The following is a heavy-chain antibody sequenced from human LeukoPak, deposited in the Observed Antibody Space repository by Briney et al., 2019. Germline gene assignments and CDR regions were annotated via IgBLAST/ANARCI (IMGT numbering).Heavy chain of an antibody. D-gene: IGHD6-19*01. CDR2: IKQDGSEK. V-gene: IGHV3-7*01. CDR1: GFTFSSYG. Sequence: GGSLRLSCAASGFTFSSYGMHWVRHAPGKGLGWVANIKQDGSEKYYVDSVKGRFTISRDNAKNSLYLQMNSLRAEDTAVYYCARDLGYSSGPNYWGQGTRVTVSS. J-gene: IGHJ4*02. CDR3: ARDLGYSSGPNY.